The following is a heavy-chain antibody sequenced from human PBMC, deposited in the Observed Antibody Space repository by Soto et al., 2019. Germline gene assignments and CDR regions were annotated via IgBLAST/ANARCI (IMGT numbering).Heavy chain of an antibody. V-gene: IGHV1-18*04. Sequence: ASVNVSCKTSGDMFTSYGMSWVGQAPGQGLEWMGWISGYNGHTKFAQSFQGRVTMATDTSTSTAYMELRSLTAADSAVYYCARTEVVAAVVYYYYGMDVWGQGTTVTVSS. CDR3: ARTEVVAAVVYYYYGMDV. CDR2: ISGYNGHT. CDR1: GDMFTSYG. D-gene: IGHD2-15*01. J-gene: IGHJ6*02.